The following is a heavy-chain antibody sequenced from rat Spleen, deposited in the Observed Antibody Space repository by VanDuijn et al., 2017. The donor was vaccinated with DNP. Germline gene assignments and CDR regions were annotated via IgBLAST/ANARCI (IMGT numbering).Heavy chain of an antibody. CDR1: GYSIISSYR. CDR2: INSAGTI. J-gene: IGHJ2*01. CDR3: ARGDILRSFDY. Sequence: EVQLQESGPGLVKPSQSLSLTCSVTGYSIISSYRWNWIRKFPGNKLEWMGYINSAGTIEYNPSLKGRTSITRDTSKNQFFLQVNSVTTDDTATYFCARGDILRSFDYWGQGVMVTVSS. V-gene: IGHV3-3*01. D-gene: IGHD1-6*01.